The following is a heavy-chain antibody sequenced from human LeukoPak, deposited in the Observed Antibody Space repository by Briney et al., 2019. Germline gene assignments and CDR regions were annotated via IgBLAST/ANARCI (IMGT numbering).Heavy chain of an antibody. J-gene: IGHJ6*02. V-gene: IGHV4-34*01. CDR1: GGSFSGYY. CDR3: ASYSSSWFPYGMDV. Sequence: SETLSLTCAVYGGSFSGYYWSWIRQPPGKGLEWIGEINHSGSTNYNPSLKSRVTISVDTSKNQYSLKLSSVTAADTAVYYCASYSSSWFPYGMDVWGQGTTVTVSS. D-gene: IGHD6-13*01. CDR2: INHSGST.